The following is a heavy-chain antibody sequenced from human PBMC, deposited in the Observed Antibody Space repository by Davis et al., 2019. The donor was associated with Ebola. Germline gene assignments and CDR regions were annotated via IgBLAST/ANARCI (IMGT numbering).Heavy chain of an antibody. Sequence: PSGTLSLTCTVPGGSISRGGSYWTWIRQHPGKGLEWIGYIYYSGSTYYKTFLKSRVTISLDTSKNQFSLNLYSVTAADTAVYYCARDLRYDSSGYDYYFYMDVWGKGTTVTVSS. CDR2: IYYSGST. CDR1: GGSISRGGSY. J-gene: IGHJ6*03. V-gene: IGHV4-31*03. D-gene: IGHD3-22*01. CDR3: ARDLRYDSSGYDYYFYMDV.